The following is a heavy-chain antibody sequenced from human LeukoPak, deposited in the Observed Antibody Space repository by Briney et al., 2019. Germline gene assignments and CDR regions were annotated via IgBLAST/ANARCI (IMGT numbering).Heavy chain of an antibody. V-gene: IGHV1-18*01. Sequence: ASVKVSCKASGYSFARYGITWVRQAPGQGLEWMGWITAYNGDTKSAQKFQGRLTMTTDASTSTANMELKSLRSDDTAVYYCAKDQGWCCGGNCYPHYWGQGTLVTVSS. J-gene: IGHJ4*02. CDR1: GYSFARYG. CDR2: ITAYNGDT. CDR3: AKDQGWCCGGNCYPHY. D-gene: IGHD2-21*01.